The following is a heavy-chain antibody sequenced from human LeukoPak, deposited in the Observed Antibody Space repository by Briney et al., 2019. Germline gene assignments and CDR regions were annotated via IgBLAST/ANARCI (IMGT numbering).Heavy chain of an antibody. CDR3: AGLPYCSGGSCSHFDY. D-gene: IGHD2-15*01. CDR2: IYPDDSDT. J-gene: IGHJ4*02. CDR1: GYRFTSYW. Sequence: GESLKISCKGSGYRFTSYWIAWVRQMPGKGLEWMGIIYPDDSDTRYSPSFQGQVTMSADKSISTAYLQWSSLKASDTAVYYCAGLPYCSGGSCSHFDYWGQGTLVTVSS. V-gene: IGHV5-51*01.